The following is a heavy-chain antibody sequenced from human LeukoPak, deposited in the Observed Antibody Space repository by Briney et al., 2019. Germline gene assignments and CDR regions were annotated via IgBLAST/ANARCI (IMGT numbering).Heavy chain of an antibody. J-gene: IGHJ4*02. CDR1: GFTFDDYG. D-gene: IGHD3-22*01. CDR2: INSDGSST. V-gene: IGHV3-74*01. CDR3: ARDYYDSSGYYWELRLDY. Sequence: GGSLRLSCAASGFTFDDYGMSWVRQAPGKGLVWVSRINSDGSSTSYADSVKGRFTISRDNAKNTLYLQMNSLRAEDTAVYYCARDYYDSSGYYWELRLDYWGQGTLVTVSS.